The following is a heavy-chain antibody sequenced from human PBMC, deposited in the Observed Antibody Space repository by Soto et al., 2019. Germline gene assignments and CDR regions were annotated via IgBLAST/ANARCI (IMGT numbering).Heavy chain of an antibody. D-gene: IGHD3-22*01. CDR3: SSGLEHYYYGMDV. Sequence: SETLSLTCTVSGGSISSSSYYWGWIRQPPGKGLEWIGSIFYSGSTYYNPSLKSRVTISVDTSKNQFSLKLSSVTAADTAVYYCSSGLEHYYYGMDVWGQGTTVTVSS. CDR2: IFYSGST. V-gene: IGHV4-39*01. J-gene: IGHJ6*02. CDR1: GGSISSSSYY.